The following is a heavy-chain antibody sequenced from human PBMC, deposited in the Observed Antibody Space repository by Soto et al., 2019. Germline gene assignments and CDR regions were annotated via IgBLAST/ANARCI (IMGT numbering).Heavy chain of an antibody. Sequence: QVQLVQSGAEEKKPGASVKVSCKASGYTFTSYAMHWVRQAPGQRLEWMGWINAGNGNTKYSHKFQGRATITRETSASTAYMELISLRSEDTAVYYCARGLPPAADYCGQVTLVTVSS. J-gene: IGHJ4*02. CDR1: GYTFTSYA. CDR2: INAGNGNT. V-gene: IGHV1-3*05. CDR3: ARGLPPAADY.